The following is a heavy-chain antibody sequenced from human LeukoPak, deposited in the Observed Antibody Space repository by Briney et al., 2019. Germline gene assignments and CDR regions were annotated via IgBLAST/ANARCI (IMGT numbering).Heavy chain of an antibody. V-gene: IGHV4-39*01. D-gene: IGHD3-22*01. CDR2: ISYSGRT. CDR1: GGSTSSSSFY. CDR3: ARLRAYYYDSSGYYNFDF. Sequence: SETLSLTCTVSGGSTSSSSFYWGWIRQPPGKGLECIGRISYSGRTYYNPSLQSRVTISADTSKNQFSLRLSSVTAADTAVYYCARLRAYYYDSSGYYNFDFWGQGTLVTVSS. J-gene: IGHJ4*02.